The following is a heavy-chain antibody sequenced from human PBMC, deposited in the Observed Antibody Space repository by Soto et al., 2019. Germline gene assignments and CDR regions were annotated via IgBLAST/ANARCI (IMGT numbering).Heavy chain of an antibody. CDR2: IIPLFGTA. Sequence: VKVSCKTSGGTFNTYAIYWVRQAPGQGLEWMGAIIPLFGTADYAQKFQGRVTITADESTCTAYMELSSLRSEDTAVYYCARPKGSYSSGYYYFDYWGQGTLVTVSS. D-gene: IGHD6-19*01. V-gene: IGHV1-69*13. CDR3: ARPKGSYSSGYYYFDY. J-gene: IGHJ4*02. CDR1: GGTFNTYA.